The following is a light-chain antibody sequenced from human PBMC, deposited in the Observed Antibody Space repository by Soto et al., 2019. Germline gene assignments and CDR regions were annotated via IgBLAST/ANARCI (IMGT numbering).Light chain of an antibody. J-gene: IGLJ1*01. CDR1: ISDFVVYNY. CDR3: SSYAGSSNV. Sequence: QSALTQPASVSGSPGQSITISCSGTISDFVVYNYVSWYQQHPGKAPKLMIYEVNKRPSGVPDRFSGSKSGNTASLTVSGLQAEDEADYYCSSYAGSSNVFGTGTKLTVL. V-gene: IGLV2-8*01. CDR2: EVN.